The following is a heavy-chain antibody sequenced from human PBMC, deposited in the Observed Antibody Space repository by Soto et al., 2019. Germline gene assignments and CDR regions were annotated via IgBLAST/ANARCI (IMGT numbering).Heavy chain of an antibody. CDR1: GYPVTAYY. CDR3: ASGGGVGVAGSAAFDM. D-gene: IGHD3-3*01. Sequence: QLHLVQSGAVVKKPGASVTVSCSASGYPVTAYYMHWVRQAPGRGLEWMGGINPATGAAKYTQTFQGRVPITRDTSTSTVFMELSGLTSEDTAVFYGASGGGVGVAGSAAFDMWGQGTLVTVSS. CDR2: INPATGAA. V-gene: IGHV1-2*02. J-gene: IGHJ3*02.